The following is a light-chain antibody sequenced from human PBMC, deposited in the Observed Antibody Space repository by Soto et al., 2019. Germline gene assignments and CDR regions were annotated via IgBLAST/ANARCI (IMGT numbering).Light chain of an antibody. CDR2: KAS. V-gene: IGKV1-5*03. CDR1: QTISSW. Sequence: DTQMTQSPSTLSGSVGDRVTITCRASQTISSWLAWYQQKPGKAPKLPIYKASTLKSGVPSRFSGSGSGTEFTLTISSLQPDDFATYYCQHYNSYSEAFGQGTKVDIK. J-gene: IGKJ1*01. CDR3: QHYNSYSEA.